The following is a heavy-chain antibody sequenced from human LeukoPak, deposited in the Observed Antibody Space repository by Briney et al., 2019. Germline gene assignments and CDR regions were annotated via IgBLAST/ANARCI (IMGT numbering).Heavy chain of an antibody. CDR3: ARGGWFGRGIYD. V-gene: IGHV3-21*01. D-gene: IGHD3-10*01. Sequence: GGSLGLSCAASGFTFSSYSMNWVRQAPGKGLEWVSSISSSSSYIYYADSVKGRFTISRDNAKNSLYLQMNSLRAEDMAVYYCARGGWFGRGIYDWGQGTLVTVSS. CDR1: GFTFSSYS. J-gene: IGHJ4*02. CDR2: ISSSSSYI.